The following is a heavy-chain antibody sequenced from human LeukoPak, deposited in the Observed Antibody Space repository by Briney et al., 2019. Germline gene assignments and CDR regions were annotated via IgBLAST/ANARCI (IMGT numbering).Heavy chain of an antibody. CDR1: GYTFTGYY. J-gene: IGHJ5*02. CDR3: ARGAKFRSYGSGTYYTSLPFDP. CDR2: INDGNGNT. D-gene: IGHD3-10*01. Sequence: ASVKVSCKASGYTFTGYYMHWVRQAPGQGLEWMGCINDGNGNTKYSQEFQGRVTITRDTSASTAYMELSSLRSEDMAVYYCARGAKFRSYGSGTYYTSLPFDPWGQGTLVTVSS. V-gene: IGHV1-3*03.